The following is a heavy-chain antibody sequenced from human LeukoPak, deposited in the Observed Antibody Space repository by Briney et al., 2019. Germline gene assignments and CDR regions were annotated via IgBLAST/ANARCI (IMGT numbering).Heavy chain of an antibody. J-gene: IGHJ4*02. D-gene: IGHD5-18*01. V-gene: IGHV4-59*08. Sequence: SETLSLTCTVSGGSISSYYWSWIRQPPGKGLEWIGYIYYSGSTNYNPSLKSRVTISVDTSKNQFSLKLSSVTAADTAVYYCARRRRGYSYGVDYWGQGTLVTVSS. CDR1: GGSISSYY. CDR2: IYYSGST. CDR3: ARRRRGYSYGVDY.